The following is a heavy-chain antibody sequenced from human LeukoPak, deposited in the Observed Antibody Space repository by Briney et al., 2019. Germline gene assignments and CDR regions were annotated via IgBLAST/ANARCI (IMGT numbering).Heavy chain of an antibody. J-gene: IGHJ4*02. CDR3: ARALLWFVQKRYYFDY. Sequence: SETLSLTCAVYGGSFSGYYWSWIRQPPGKGLERIGEINHSGSTNYNPSLKSRVTISVDTSKNQFSLKLSSVTAADTAVYYCARALLWFVQKRYYFDYWGQGTLVTVSS. CDR2: INHSGST. D-gene: IGHD3-10*01. CDR1: GGSFSGYY. V-gene: IGHV4-34*01.